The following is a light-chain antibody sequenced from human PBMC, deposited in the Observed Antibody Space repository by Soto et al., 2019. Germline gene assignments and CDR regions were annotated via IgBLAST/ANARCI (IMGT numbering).Light chain of an antibody. CDR2: GAS. Sequence: ETVLTQSPGTPSVSPGERATLFCRASQSVSNNYLAWYPQKPGQAPRLPTYGASSRATGIPDRFSGSGAGTDISLTISRPEPEDSAVSNCQQHGTSPPSWTFGQGTKVEIK. CDR1: QSVSNNY. V-gene: IGKV3-20*01. J-gene: IGKJ1*01. CDR3: QQHGTSPPSWT.